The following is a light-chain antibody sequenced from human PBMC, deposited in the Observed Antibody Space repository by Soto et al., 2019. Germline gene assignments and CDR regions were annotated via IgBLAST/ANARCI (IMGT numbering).Light chain of an antibody. CDR2: DVS. Sequence: QSALTQPASVSGSPGQSITISCTGTSSDVGNYDYVSWYQQYPGKAPKLMIYDVSNRPSGVSDRFSGSKSGNTASLTISGLHTEDEADYHCTSYTRSSTLVFGGGTQLTVL. V-gene: IGLV2-14*01. J-gene: IGLJ3*02. CDR3: TSYTRSSTLV. CDR1: SSDVGNYDY.